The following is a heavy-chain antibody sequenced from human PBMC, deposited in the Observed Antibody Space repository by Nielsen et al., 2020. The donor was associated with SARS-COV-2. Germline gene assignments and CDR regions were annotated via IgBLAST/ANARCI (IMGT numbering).Heavy chain of an antibody. Sequence: SVKVSCKASGGTFSSYTISWVRQAPGQGLEWMGRIIPILGIANYAQKFQGRVTMTEDTSTDTAYMELSSLRSEDTAVYYCATGRVTGTTEWFDPWGQGTLVTVSS. V-gene: IGHV1-69*02. CDR1: GGTFSSYT. J-gene: IGHJ5*02. CDR3: ATGRVTGTTEWFDP. D-gene: IGHD1-7*01. CDR2: IIPILGIA.